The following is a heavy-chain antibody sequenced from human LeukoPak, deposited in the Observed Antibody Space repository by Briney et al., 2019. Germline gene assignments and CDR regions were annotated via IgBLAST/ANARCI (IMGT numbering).Heavy chain of an antibody. J-gene: IGHJ6*03. CDR1: GFTFSSYP. CDR3: ARTSLRIVPAYYYYMGV. CDR2: ISSSSSTI. V-gene: IGHV3-48*04. D-gene: IGHD2-2*01. Sequence: PGGSLRLSCAASGFTFSSYPMNWVRQAPGKGLEWVSYISSSSSTIYYADSVKGRFTMSRDNAKNSLYLQMNSLRAEDTALYHCARTSLRIVPAYYYYMGVWGKGTTVTVSS.